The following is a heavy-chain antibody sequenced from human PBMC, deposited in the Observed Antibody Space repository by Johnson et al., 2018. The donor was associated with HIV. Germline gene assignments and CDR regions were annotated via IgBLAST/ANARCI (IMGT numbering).Heavy chain of an antibody. D-gene: IGHD1-26*01. Sequence: VQLVESGGGLVKPGGSLRLSCAASGFTFDDHGMSWVRQAPGKGLEWVSGINWNGGSTGYADSVKGRFTISRDNAKNSLYLQMNSLRGEDTAVYYCARGGRYSESVNDAHDIWGQGTKVTVSS. CDR2: INWNGGST. CDR1: GFTFDDHG. CDR3: ARGGRYSESVNDAHDI. V-gene: IGHV3-20*04. J-gene: IGHJ3*02.